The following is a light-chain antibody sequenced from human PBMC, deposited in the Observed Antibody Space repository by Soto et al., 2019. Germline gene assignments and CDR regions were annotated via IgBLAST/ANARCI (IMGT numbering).Light chain of an antibody. CDR3: TSWTTSTTMI. Sequence: QSVLTQPASVSGSPGQSITISCAGTGSDVGAYNLVSWYQQHPGEVPKLILYDVNVRPSGVSNRFSGSKSGNTASLTISGLQAEDEADYYCTSWTTSTTMIFGGGTKVTVL. J-gene: IGLJ2*01. CDR2: DVN. CDR1: GSDVGAYNL. V-gene: IGLV2-14*01.